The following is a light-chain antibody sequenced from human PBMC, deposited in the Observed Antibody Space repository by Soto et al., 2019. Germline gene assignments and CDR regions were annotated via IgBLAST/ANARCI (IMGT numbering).Light chain of an antibody. CDR3: NSYTSTTPYV. V-gene: IGLV2-14*01. CDR1: SSDVGGYRY. CDR2: EVS. J-gene: IGLJ1*01. Sequence: QSALTQPASVSGSPGQSITISCTGTSSDVGGYRYVSWFQHHPGKAPKLIIYEVSNRPSGISDRFSGSKSGNTASLTISGLQAEDEADYYCNSYTSTTPYVFGTGIKVTVL.